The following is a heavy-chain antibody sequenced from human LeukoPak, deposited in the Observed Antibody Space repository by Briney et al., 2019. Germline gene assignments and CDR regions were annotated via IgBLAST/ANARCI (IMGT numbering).Heavy chain of an antibody. J-gene: IGHJ4*02. V-gene: IGHV4-59*01. Sequence: SETLSLTCTVSGGSISSYYWSWIRQPPGKGLEWIGSIYYSGSTNYNPSLKSRVTISVDTSKNQFSLKLSSVTAADTAVYYCARGGYSGYDWDFDYWGQGTLVTVSS. D-gene: IGHD5-12*01. CDR1: GGSISSYY. CDR3: ARGGYSGYDWDFDY. CDR2: IYYSGST.